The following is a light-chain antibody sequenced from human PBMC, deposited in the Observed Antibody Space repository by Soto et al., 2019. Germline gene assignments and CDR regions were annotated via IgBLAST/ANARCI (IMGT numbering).Light chain of an antibody. CDR3: HQYYSWPRGT. V-gene: IGKV3-15*01. J-gene: IGKJ1*01. CDR2: FAS. Sequence: VVMTQSPATLSVSPGERATLSCRASQTVLTNLAWYQQKPGQAPRLLIFFASTRVTGIPARFSGSGSGTEFTLTISSLQSEDFAVYYCHQYYSWPRGTFGQGTKVDI. CDR1: QTVLTN.